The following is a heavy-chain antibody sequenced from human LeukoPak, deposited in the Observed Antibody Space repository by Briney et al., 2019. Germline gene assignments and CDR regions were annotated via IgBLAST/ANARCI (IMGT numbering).Heavy chain of an antibody. D-gene: IGHD2-2*01. J-gene: IGHJ6*02. Sequence: PGGSLRLSCAASGFSFRSYAMSWVRQAPGKGLEWVSTISADGGGSTYYADSVKGRFTISRDNSKNTLYLQMSSLRAEDSAVYYCAKGSGSASCYGICYYYTMDVWGQGTTVTVSS. CDR1: GFSFRSYA. CDR3: AKGSGSASCYGICYYYTMDV. CDR2: ISADGGGST. V-gene: IGHV3-23*01.